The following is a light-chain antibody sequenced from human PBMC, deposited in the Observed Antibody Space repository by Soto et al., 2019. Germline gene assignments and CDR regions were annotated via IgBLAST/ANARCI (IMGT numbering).Light chain of an antibody. CDR3: QQYESYSPLT. CDR1: QSIRSW. J-gene: IGKJ4*01. Sequence: DIQMTQSPSILSASVGDRATITCRASQSIRSWLAWYQQKPGKAPKLLIYDAYSLESGVPSRFSGRRSGTEFTLTIAGLQPEDFATYYCQQYESYSPLTFXGGTRVDIK. V-gene: IGKV1-5*01. CDR2: DAY.